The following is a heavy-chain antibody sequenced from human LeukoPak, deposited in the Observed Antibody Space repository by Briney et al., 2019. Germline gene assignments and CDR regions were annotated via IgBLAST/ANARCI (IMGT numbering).Heavy chain of an antibody. CDR2: INAGNGNT. CDR1: GYTFTSYA. D-gene: IGHD5-24*01. V-gene: IGHV1-3*01. Sequence: ASVKVSCKASGYTFTSYAMHWVRQAPGQRLEWMGWINAGNGNTKYSQKFQGRVTITRDTSASTAYMELSSLRSEDTAVYYCARGGVATTPYNWFDPWGQGTLVTVSS. CDR3: ARGGVATTPYNWFDP. J-gene: IGHJ5*02.